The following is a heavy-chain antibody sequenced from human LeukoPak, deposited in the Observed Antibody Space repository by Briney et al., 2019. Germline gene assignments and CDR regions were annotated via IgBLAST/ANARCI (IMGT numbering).Heavy chain of an antibody. CDR2: FDPEDGET. CDR1: GYSVTELS. V-gene: IGHV1-24*01. Sequence: ASVKVSCKVSGYSVTELSMHWVRQAPGKGLEWMGGFDPEDGETIYAQKFQGRVTMTEDTSTDTAYMELSSLRSEDTAVYYCATDDCSSTNCYGSTWYKGTDVWGQGTTVTVSS. CDR3: ATDDCSSTNCYGSTWYKGTDV. J-gene: IGHJ6*02. D-gene: IGHD2-2*01.